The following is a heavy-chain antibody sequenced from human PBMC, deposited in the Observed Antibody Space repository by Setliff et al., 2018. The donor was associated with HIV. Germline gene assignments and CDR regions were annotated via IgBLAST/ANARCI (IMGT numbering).Heavy chain of an antibody. CDR3: MRGRSITIFGVAYFDF. Sequence: SETLSLTCTVSGGSISGGNHYWGWIRQPPGKGLEWIGSVYHSGTTYYNPSLKSRVTISVDMSNNQFSLKVTSVTAADTAVYYCMRGRSITIFGVAYFDFWGQGTQVTVSS. V-gene: IGHV4-39*07. D-gene: IGHD3-3*01. CDR2: VYHSGTT. J-gene: IGHJ4*02. CDR1: GGSISGGNHY.